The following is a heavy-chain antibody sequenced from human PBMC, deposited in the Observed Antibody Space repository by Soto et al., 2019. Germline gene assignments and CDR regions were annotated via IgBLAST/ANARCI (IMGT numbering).Heavy chain of an antibody. CDR2: IGHSGYSI. D-gene: IGHD3-9*01. J-gene: IGHJ1*01. Sequence: GGSLRLSCAASGFTFDNHAMAWVRQAPGKGLEWVSSIGHSGYSINYGDSVKGRFTISRDNSKNMVFLEMNGLRAEDTAVYYCARSDDKDILTGCYNWXQGALVTVSS. CDR1: GFTFDNHA. V-gene: IGHV3-23*01. CDR3: ARSDDKDILTGCYN.